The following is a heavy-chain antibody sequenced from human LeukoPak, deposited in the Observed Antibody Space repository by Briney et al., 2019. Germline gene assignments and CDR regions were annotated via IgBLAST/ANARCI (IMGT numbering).Heavy chain of an antibody. CDR3: ARSRGVDWFDP. CDR1: GFTFSSYE. J-gene: IGHJ5*02. Sequence: GGSLRLSCVVSGFTFSSYEMNWVRQAPGKGLEWVSYISHSGSTIYYADSVKGRFTISRDNAKNSLYLQMNSPRTEDTAVYYCARSRGVDWFDPWGQGTLVTVSS. V-gene: IGHV3-48*03. D-gene: IGHD2-15*01. CDR2: ISHSGSTI.